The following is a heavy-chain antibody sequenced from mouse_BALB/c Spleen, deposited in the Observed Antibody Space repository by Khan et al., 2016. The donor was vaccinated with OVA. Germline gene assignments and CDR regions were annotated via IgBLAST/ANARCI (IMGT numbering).Heavy chain of an antibody. J-gene: IGHJ1*01. Sequence: QIQLVQSGPELKKPGETVKISCKASGYTFTNYGMNWVKQAPGKGLKWMGWINTYTGEPTYADDFKGRFAFSLETSASTAYLQISNLKNEDMATFFCARTCYSDDRYFDVWGAGTTVTVSS. V-gene: IGHV9-1*02. CDR2: INTYTGEP. CDR1: GYTFTNYG. D-gene: IGHD2-14*01. CDR3: ARTCYSDDRYFDV.